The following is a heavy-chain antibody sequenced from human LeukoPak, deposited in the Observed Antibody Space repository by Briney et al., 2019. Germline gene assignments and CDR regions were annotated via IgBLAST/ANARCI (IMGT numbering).Heavy chain of an antibody. CDR3: TTIKRGNIFGYFDF. CDR1: GGSITTHR. CDR2: VFDSGRT. Sequence: TSETLSLTCTVSGGSITTHRWNWIRQTPGKGLEWVGYVFDSGRTKENPSLKSRVTLSADTSKNQLSLRLSSVTAADTAVYYCTTIKRGNIFGYFDFWGQGILVTVSS. J-gene: IGHJ4*02. D-gene: IGHD5-18*01. V-gene: IGHV4-59*11.